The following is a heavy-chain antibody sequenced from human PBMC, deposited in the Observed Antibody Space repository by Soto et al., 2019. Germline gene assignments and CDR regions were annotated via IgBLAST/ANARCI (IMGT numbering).Heavy chain of an antibody. V-gene: IGHV4-4*02. Sequence: PSQTVCLTCAVSGGSTSSSNWWSCGRQPPGKGLEWIGEIYHSGSTNYNPSLKSRVTISVDKSKNQFSLKMSSVTAADTHVYYCARGIYNWNHNWYEPWGKGTLLTV. J-gene: IGHJ5*02. CDR3: ARGIYNWNHNWYEP. CDR1: GGSTSSSNW. D-gene: IGHD1-20*01. CDR2: IYHSGST.